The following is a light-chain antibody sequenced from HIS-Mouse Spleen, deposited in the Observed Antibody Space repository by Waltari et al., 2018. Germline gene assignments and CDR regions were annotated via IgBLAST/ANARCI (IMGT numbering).Light chain of an antibody. J-gene: IGLJ3*02. V-gene: IGLV2-11*01. CDR1: SSDVGAYNY. Sequence: QSALTQPRSVSGSPGQSVTISCTGTSSDVGAYNYVSWYQQHPGKAPKLMIYDVSKRPSGVTDRFSGSKSGNTASLTISGLQAEDEADYYCCSYAGSYPWVFGGGTKLTVL. CDR3: CSYAGSYPWV. CDR2: DVS.